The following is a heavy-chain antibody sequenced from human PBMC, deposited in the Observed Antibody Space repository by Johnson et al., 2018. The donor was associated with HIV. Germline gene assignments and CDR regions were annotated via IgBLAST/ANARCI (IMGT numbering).Heavy chain of an antibody. D-gene: IGHD4-17*01. CDR2: INHDGSEK. V-gene: IGHV3-7*01. J-gene: IGHJ3*02. CDR3: ARELEFGDLRKNDAFDI. Sequence: INHDGSEKFYVDSVKGRFTISRDNAKNSLYLQMNSPRVEDTAVYYCARELEFGDLRKNDAFDIWGQGTMVTVSS.